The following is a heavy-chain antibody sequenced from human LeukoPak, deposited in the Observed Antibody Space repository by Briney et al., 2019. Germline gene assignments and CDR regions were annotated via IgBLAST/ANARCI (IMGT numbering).Heavy chain of an antibody. Sequence: GGSLRLSCVVSGFTFDKYSMNWVRQAPGKGPEWVASISDSGTYINYADSVKGRFTISRDNSKNTLYLQMNSLRAEDTAVYYCASLGLGYCSGGSCYQGAIGDYWGQGTLVTVSS. CDR1: GFTFDKYS. CDR2: ISDSGTYI. CDR3: ASLGLGYCSGGSCYQGAIGDY. V-gene: IGHV3-21*01. D-gene: IGHD2-15*01. J-gene: IGHJ4*02.